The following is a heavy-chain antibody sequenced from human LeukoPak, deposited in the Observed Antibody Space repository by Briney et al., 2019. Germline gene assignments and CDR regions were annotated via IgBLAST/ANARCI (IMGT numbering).Heavy chain of an antibody. V-gene: IGHV3-9*01. J-gene: IGHJ3*02. CDR1: GFTFDDYD. Sequence: PGRSLRLSCAASGFTFDDYDMHWVRQAPGKGLEWVSGISWNSGNIGYADSVKGRFTISRDNAKNSLYLQMNSLRAEDTALYYCAKDMNIAAAGNDAFDIWGQGTMVTVSS. CDR3: AKDMNIAAAGNDAFDI. CDR2: ISWNSGNI. D-gene: IGHD6-13*01.